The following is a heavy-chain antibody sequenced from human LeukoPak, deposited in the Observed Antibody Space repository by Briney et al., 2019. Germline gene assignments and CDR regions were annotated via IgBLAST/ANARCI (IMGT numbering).Heavy chain of an antibody. CDR2: ISGSGGST. CDR3: AKSHIVVVVAATGNWFDP. D-gene: IGHD2-15*01. CDR1: GFTFSSYA. J-gene: IGHJ5*02. V-gene: IGHV3-23*01. Sequence: GRSLRLSCAASGFTFSSYAMSWVRQAPGKGLEWVSAISGSGGSTYYADSVKGRFTISRDNSKNTLYLQMNSLRAEDTAVYYCAKSHIVVVVAATGNWFDPWGQGTLVTVSS.